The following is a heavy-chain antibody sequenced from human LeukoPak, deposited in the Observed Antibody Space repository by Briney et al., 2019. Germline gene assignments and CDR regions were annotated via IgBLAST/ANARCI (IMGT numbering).Heavy chain of an antibody. CDR2: ITYSGNT. CDR1: GGSISNYF. J-gene: IGHJ4*02. D-gene: IGHD6-19*01. V-gene: IGHV4-59*01. Sequence: SETLSLTCTVSGGSISNYFWSWIRQPPGKGLEWIGYITYSGNTDHNPSLNSRVTISADASKNQFSLKLTSVTAADTAVYYCVRHTTSGWYQVVFWGQGTLVTVSS. CDR3: VRHTTSGWYQVVF.